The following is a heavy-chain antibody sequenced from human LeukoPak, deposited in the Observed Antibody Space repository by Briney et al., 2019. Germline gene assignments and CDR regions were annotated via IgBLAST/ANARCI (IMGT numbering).Heavy chain of an antibody. V-gene: IGHV3-23*01. CDR3: AKDATGTYSGMDY. CDR2: ISGSGGSI. J-gene: IGHJ4*02. Sequence: PGGSLRLSCAASGFTFSNYVMSWVRQAPGKGLEWVSGISGSGGSIYYADSVKGRFTISRDSSKNTLNLQMNSLRTEDTALYYCAKDATGTYSGMDYWGQGTLVSVSS. CDR1: GFTFSNYV. D-gene: IGHD1-1*01.